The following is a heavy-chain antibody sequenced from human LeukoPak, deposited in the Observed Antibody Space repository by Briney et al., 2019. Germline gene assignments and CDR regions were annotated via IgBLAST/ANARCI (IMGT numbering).Heavy chain of an antibody. J-gene: IGHJ6*03. V-gene: IGHV1-18*01. CDR3: ARDLSQKPCYYYYMDV. CDR2: ISAYNGNT. Sequence: ASVKVSCKASGYTFTSYGISWVRQAPGQGLEWMGWISAYNGNTNYAQKLQGRVTMTTDTSTSTAYMELRSLRSDDTAVYYCARDLSQKPCYYYYMDVWGKGTTVTVSS. D-gene: IGHD5/OR15-5a*01. CDR1: GYTFTSYG.